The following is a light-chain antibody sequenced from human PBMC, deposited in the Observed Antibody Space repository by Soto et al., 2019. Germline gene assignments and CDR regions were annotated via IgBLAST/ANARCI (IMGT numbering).Light chain of an antibody. CDR1: QSISSW. V-gene: IGKV1-5*01. CDR2: DAS. CDR3: QQYNSYSRT. Sequence: DISITESPATLSASVGDRVTITCRASQSISSWLAWYQQKPGKAPKLLIYDASSLESGVPSRFSGSGSGTEFTLTISSLQPDDFATYYCQQYNSYSRTFGQGTKVAIK. J-gene: IGKJ1*01.